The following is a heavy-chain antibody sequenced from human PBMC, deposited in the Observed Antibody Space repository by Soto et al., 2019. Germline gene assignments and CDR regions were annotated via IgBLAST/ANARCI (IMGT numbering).Heavy chain of an antibody. V-gene: IGHV1-69*01. CDR3: ARSQGSSTSLEIYYYYYYGMDV. D-gene: IGHD2-2*01. Sequence: QVQLVQSGAEVKKPGSSVKVSCKASGGTFSSYAISWVRQAPGQGLEWMGGIIPISDTTNYAQKFQGRVTIHADESTRTAYMAMSSLSSEDTAVYYCARSQGSSTSLEIYYYYYYGMDVWGQGTTVTVSS. J-gene: IGHJ6*02. CDR2: IIPISDTT. CDR1: GGTFSSYA.